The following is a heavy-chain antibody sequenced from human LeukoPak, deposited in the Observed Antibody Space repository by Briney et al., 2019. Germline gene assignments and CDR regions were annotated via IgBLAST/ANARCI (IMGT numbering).Heavy chain of an antibody. CDR1: GGSFSGYY. J-gene: IGHJ4*02. Sequence: SETLSLTCAVYGGSFSGYYWSWIRQPPGKGLEWIGEINHSGSTNYNPSLKSRVTISVDTSKNQFSLKLSSVTAADTAVYYCARRRSITMVRGVTGAYYFDYWGQGTLVTVSS. CDR2: INHSGST. V-gene: IGHV4-34*01. D-gene: IGHD3-10*01. CDR3: ARRRSITMVRGVTGAYYFDY.